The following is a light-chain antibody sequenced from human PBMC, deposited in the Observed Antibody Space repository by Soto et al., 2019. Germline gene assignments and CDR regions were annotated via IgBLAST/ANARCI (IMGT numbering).Light chain of an antibody. CDR1: SGHSNYA. Sequence: QLVLTQSPSASASLGASVKLTCTLSSGHSNYAIAWHQQQPEKGPRYLMKLNSDGSHSKGDGIPDRFSGSSSGAERYLTISSLQXXDEADYYCQTWGTGTWVFGGGTKLTV. CDR2: LNSDGSH. CDR3: QTWGTGTWV. V-gene: IGLV4-69*01. J-gene: IGLJ3*02.